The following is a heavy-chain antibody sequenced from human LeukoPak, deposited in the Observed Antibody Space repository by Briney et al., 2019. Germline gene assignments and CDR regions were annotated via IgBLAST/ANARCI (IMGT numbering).Heavy chain of an antibody. Sequence: ASVKVSCKASGYTFTGYYMHWVRQAPGQGLEWMGRINPNSGGTNYAQKFQGRVTMTRDTSISTAYMELSRLRSDDTAVYYCASRTSYGDYAYCWGQGTLVTVSS. CDR3: ASRTSYGDYAYC. CDR1: GYTFTGYY. J-gene: IGHJ1*01. CDR2: INPNSGGT. D-gene: IGHD4-17*01. V-gene: IGHV1-2*06.